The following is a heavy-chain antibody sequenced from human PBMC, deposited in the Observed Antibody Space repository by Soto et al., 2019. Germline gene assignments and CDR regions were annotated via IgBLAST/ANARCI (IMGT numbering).Heavy chain of an antibody. CDR1: GFTFSSYA. CDR3: AKDPFYYGSGSYLPAYFDY. D-gene: IGHD3-10*01. CDR2: ISGSGGST. Sequence: PGRSLRLSCAASGFTFSSYAMSWVRQAPGKGLEWVSAISGSGGSTYYADSVKGRFTISRDNSKNTLYLQMNSLRAEDTAVYYCAKDPFYYGSGSYLPAYFDYWGQGTLVTV. V-gene: IGHV3-23*01. J-gene: IGHJ4*02.